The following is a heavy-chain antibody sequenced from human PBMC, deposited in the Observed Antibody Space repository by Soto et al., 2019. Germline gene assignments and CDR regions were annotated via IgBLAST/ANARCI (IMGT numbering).Heavy chain of an antibody. CDR1: GGSISSGGYY. CDR3: ARVSTLVATEGYYYGMDV. J-gene: IGHJ6*02. Sequence: PSETLSLTCTVSGGSISSGGYYRSWIRQHPGKGLEWIGYIYYSGSTYYNPSLKSRVTISVDTSKNQFSLKLSSVTAADTAVYYCARVSTLVATEGYYYGMDVWGQGTTVTVSS. V-gene: IGHV4-31*03. D-gene: IGHD5-12*01. CDR2: IYYSGST.